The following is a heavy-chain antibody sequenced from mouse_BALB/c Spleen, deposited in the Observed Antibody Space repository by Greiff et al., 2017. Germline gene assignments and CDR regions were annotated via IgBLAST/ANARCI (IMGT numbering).Heavy chain of an antibody. CDR3: TRSTTVRGAMDY. CDR2: IYPSDSYT. D-gene: IGHD1-1*01. Sequence: QVQLQQPGAELVRPGASVKLSCKASGYTFTSYWINWVKQRPGQGLEWIGNIYPSDSYTNYNQKFKDKATLTVDQSSSTAYMQLSSPTSEDSAVYYCTRSTTVRGAMDYWGQGTSVTVSS. V-gene: IGHV1-69*02. CDR1: GYTFTSYW. J-gene: IGHJ4*01.